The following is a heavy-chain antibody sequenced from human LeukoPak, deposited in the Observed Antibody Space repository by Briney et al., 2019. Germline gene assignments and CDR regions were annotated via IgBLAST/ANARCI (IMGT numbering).Heavy chain of an antibody. CDR3: ARARYSGYDGAFGI. Sequence: SETLSLTCTVSGGSISGYFWSWIRQPAGKTLEWIGRIYSSGSTDYNPSLKGRVTMSVDTSKNHFSLKLSSVTAADTATYYCARARYSGYDGAFGIWGQGTMVTVSS. CDR2: IYSSGST. V-gene: IGHV4-4*07. D-gene: IGHD5-12*01. CDR1: GGSISGYF. J-gene: IGHJ3*02.